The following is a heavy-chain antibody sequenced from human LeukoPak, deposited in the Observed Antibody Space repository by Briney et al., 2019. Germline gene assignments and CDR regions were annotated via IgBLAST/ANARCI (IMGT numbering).Heavy chain of an antibody. J-gene: IGHJ4*02. V-gene: IGHV3-30*03. Sequence: GRSLRLSCAASGFTFSSYGMHWVRQAPGKGLEWVAVISYDGSNKYYADSVKGRFTISRDNSKNTLYLQMNSLRAEDTAVYYCARASLASAGTRFWGQGTLVTVSS. CDR2: ISYDGSNK. CDR3: ARASLASAGTRF. CDR1: GFTFSSYG. D-gene: IGHD6-13*01.